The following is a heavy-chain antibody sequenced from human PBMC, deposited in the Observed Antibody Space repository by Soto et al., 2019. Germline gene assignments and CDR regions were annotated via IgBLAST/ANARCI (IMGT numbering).Heavy chain of an antibody. V-gene: IGHV3-13*01. CDR3: ARGSGYYDSSGYYYIRAFDI. CDR1: GFTFSSYD. CDR2: IGTAGDT. Sequence: EVQLVESGGGLVQPGGSLRLSCAASGFTFSSYDMHWVRQATGKGLEWVSAIGTAGDTYYPGSVKGRFTISRENAKNSLYLQMNSLRAEDTAVYYCARGSGYYDSSGYYYIRAFDIWGQGTMVTVSS. D-gene: IGHD3-22*01. J-gene: IGHJ3*02.